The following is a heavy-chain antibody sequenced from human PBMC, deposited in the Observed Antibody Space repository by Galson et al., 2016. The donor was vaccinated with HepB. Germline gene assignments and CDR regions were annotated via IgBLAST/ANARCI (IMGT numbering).Heavy chain of an antibody. Sequence: SETLSLTCTVSGGSINSTSSYWGWLRQPPGKGLEWIGSMYYSGNTFCNPSLILRVTISVDTSKNQFSLKVTSVTAEDTAVYYCARHPYFDSTGYYLSNNWFDPWGQGTLVTGSS. D-gene: IGHD3-22*01. J-gene: IGHJ5*02. CDR2: MYYSGNT. CDR3: ARHPYFDSTGYYLSNNWFDP. CDR1: GGSINSTSSY. V-gene: IGHV4-39*01.